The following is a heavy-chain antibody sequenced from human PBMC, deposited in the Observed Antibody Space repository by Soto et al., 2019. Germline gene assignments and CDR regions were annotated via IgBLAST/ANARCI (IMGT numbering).Heavy chain of an antibody. D-gene: IGHD6-19*01. J-gene: IGHJ4*02. CDR1: GFTFSSYS. Sequence: EVQLVESGGGLVQPGGSLRLSCTASGFTFSSYSMNWVRRAPGKGLEWVSYITSSSSPIYYADSVKGRFTISRDNAKNSLSLQVNNLRTEDTAFYYCARSSSGWAYCFDYWGQGTLVTVSS. CDR2: ITSSSSPI. CDR3: ARSSSGWAYCFDY. V-gene: IGHV3-48*01.